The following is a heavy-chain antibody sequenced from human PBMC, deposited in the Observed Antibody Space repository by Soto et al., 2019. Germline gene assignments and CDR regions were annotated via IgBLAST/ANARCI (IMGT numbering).Heavy chain of an antibody. D-gene: IGHD1-26*01. CDR3: ARVSGSYYYGMDV. CDR1: GGSISSSNW. V-gene: IGHV4-4*02. Sequence: QVQLQESGPGLVKPSGTLSLTCAVSGGSISSSNWWSWVRQPPGKGLEWIGEIYHSGSTNYNPSRKSLVTISVDKATNQFALKLSAVTAADTAVYYCARVSGSYYYGMDVWGQGTTVTVSS. CDR2: IYHSGST. J-gene: IGHJ6*02.